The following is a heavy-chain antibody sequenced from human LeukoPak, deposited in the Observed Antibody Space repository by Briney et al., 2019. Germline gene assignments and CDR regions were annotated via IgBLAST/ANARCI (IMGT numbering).Heavy chain of an antibody. CDR1: GFTFDDYA. D-gene: IGHD6-13*01. J-gene: IGHJ4*02. CDR3: AKGISSSFDNYFDY. CDR2: ISWNSGSI. Sequence: PGGSLRLSCAASGFTFDDYAMHWVRQAPGKGLEWVSGISWNSGSIGYADSVEGRFTISRDNAKNSLYLQMNSLRAEDTALYYCAKGISSSFDNYFDYWGQGTLVTVSS. V-gene: IGHV3-9*01.